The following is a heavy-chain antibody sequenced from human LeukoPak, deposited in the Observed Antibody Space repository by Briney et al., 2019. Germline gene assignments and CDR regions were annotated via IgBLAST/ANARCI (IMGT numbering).Heavy chain of an antibody. V-gene: IGHV3-11*01. CDR1: GFTFSDYY. J-gene: IGHJ6*03. CDR3: ARSLRSHYYYYMDV. CDR2: ISSSGSTI. Sequence: GASLRLSCAASGFTFSDYYMSWIRQAPGKGLEWVSYISSSGSTIYYADSVKGRFIISRDNAKNSLYLQMNSLRAEDTAVYYCARSLRSHYYYYMDVWGKGTTVTISS.